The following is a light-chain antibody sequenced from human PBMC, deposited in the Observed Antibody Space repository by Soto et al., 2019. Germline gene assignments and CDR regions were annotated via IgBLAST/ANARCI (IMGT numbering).Light chain of an antibody. Sequence: DIQMTQSPSSLSASVGDRVTITCRASQGISNYLAWYQQKPGKVPKLLIYAASTLQSGVPSRFSGSGSGTDFTLTISSLQSEYVATYHCQKDNRAPKTFGQGTQVEIK. CDR1: QGISNY. CDR2: AAS. CDR3: QKDNRAPKT. J-gene: IGKJ1*01. V-gene: IGKV1-27*01.